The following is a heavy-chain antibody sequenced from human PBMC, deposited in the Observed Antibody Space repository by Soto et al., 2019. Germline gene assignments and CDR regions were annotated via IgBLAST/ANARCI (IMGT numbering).Heavy chain of an antibody. CDR2: IWYDGSNK. J-gene: IGHJ6*02. CDR3: ARGYYYGSGSSQIYYYYGMDV. CDR1: GFTFSSYG. D-gene: IGHD3-10*01. Sequence: QVQLVESGGGVVQPGRSLRLSCAASGFTFSSYGMHCVRQAPGKGLEWVAVIWYDGSNKYYADSVKGRFTISRDNSKNTLYLQMNSLRAEDTAVYYCARGYYYGSGSSQIYYYYGMDVWGQGTTVTVSS. V-gene: IGHV3-33*01.